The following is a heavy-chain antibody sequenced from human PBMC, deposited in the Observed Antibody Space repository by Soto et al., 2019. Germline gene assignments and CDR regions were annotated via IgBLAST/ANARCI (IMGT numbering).Heavy chain of an antibody. CDR1: GGSISDNW. D-gene: IGHD2-21*01. J-gene: IGHJ4*02. V-gene: IGHV4-4*02. CDR3: AXXVAVARTXGFDS. CDR2: VYHSGTT. Sequence: QVQLQESGPGLVKPSGTLSLTCAVSGGSISDNWWSWVRQPPGKGLEWIGEVYHSGTTYYNPSLKSRVTISLDKSASQISLTLNSVXAAXTXVYXXAXXVAVARTXGFDSWGQGTLVTVSS.